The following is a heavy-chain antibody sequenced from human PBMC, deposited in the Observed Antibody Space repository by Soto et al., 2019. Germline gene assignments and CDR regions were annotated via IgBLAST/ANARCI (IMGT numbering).Heavy chain of an antibody. CDR3: ARDRATFDY. J-gene: IGHJ4*02. CDR1: GFTFTSYA. CDR2: ISGSESNT. Sequence: LRLSCAASGFTFTSYAMSWVRLTPGKGLEWVSAISGSESNTFYADSVRGRFTISRDNSKNTVFLQMNNLRAEDTAVYFCARDRATFDYWGQGTRVTVSS. V-gene: IGHV3-23*01. D-gene: IGHD1-26*01.